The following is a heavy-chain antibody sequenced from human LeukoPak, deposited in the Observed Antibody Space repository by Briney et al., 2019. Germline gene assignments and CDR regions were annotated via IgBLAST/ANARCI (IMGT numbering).Heavy chain of an antibody. D-gene: IGHD3-10*01. CDR3: ARRGGSGSYHYYYYGMDV. V-gene: IGHV4-31*03. CDR1: GGSISSGGYY. CDR2: IYYSGST. Sequence: SEALSLTCTVSGGSISSGGYYWSWIRQHPGKGLEWIGYIYYSGSTYYNPSLKSRVTISVDTSKNQFSLKLSSVTAADTAVYYCARRGGSGSYHYYYYGMDVWGQGTTVTVSS. J-gene: IGHJ6*02.